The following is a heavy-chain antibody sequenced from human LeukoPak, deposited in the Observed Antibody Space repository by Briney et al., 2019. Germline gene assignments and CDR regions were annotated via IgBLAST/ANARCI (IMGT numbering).Heavy chain of an antibody. CDR1: GYSFTSYW. CDR2: IYPGDSDT. J-gene: IGHJ6*03. Sequence: GESLKISCKGSGYSFTSYWIGWVRPMPGKGLEWMGIIYPGDSDTRYSPSFQGQVTISADKSISTAYLQWSSLKASDTAMYYCARHPLIAAAGTIYYYYMDVWGKGTTVTVSS. V-gene: IGHV5-51*01. CDR3: ARHPLIAAAGTIYYYYMDV. D-gene: IGHD6-13*01.